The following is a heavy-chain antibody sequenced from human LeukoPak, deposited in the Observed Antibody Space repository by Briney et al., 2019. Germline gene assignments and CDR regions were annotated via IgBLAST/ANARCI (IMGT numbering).Heavy chain of an antibody. Sequence: PSQTLSLTCTVSGGSISSGSYYWSWIRQPAGKGLEWIGRIYTSGSTNYNPSLKSRVTISVDTSKNQFSLKLSSVTAADTAVYYCARERHDFLSGHDYWGQGTLVTVSS. V-gene: IGHV4-61*02. D-gene: IGHD3-3*01. J-gene: IGHJ4*02. CDR1: GGSISSGSYY. CDR3: ARERHDFLSGHDY. CDR2: IYTSGST.